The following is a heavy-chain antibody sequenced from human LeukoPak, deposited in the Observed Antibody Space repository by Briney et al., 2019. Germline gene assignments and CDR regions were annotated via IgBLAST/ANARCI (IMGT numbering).Heavy chain of an antibody. J-gene: IGHJ4*02. CDR2: IWYDGSNK. Sequence: GGSLRLSCAASGFTFSSYGMHWVRQAPGKGLEWVAVIWYDGSNKYYADSVKGRFTISRDNSKNTLYLQMNSLRAEDTAVYYCAGDIAAAGTIDYWGQGTLVTVSS. CDR3: AGDIAAAGTIDY. V-gene: IGHV3-33*01. CDR1: GFTFSSYG. D-gene: IGHD6-13*01.